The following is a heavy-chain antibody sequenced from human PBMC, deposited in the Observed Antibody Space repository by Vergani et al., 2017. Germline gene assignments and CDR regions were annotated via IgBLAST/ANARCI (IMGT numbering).Heavy chain of an antibody. J-gene: IGHJ6*02. CDR3: ARDGSGPYCSGGSCYSRGLYYYYGMDV. D-gene: IGHD2-15*01. Sequence: EVQLVESGGGLVQPGGSLRLSCAASGFTFSSSSMNWVRQAPGKGLEWVSYISSSSSTIYYADSVKGRFTISRDNAKNSLYLQMNSLRAEDTAVYYCARDGSGPYCSGGSCYSRGLYYYYGMDVWGQGTTVTVSS. V-gene: IGHV3-48*01. CDR1: GFTFSSSS. CDR2: ISSSSSTI.